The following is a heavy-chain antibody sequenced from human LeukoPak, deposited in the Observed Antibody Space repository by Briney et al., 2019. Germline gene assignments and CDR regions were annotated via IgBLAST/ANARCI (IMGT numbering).Heavy chain of an antibody. Sequence: GGSLRLSCAASGFTVSSNYMSWVRQAPGKGLEWVSVIYSGGSTYYADSVKGRFTISRDNSKNTLYLQMNSLRAKDTAVYYCARDTSPGIAVAGYFDYWGQGTLVTVSS. CDR2: IYSGGST. CDR1: GFTVSSNY. CDR3: ARDTSPGIAVAGYFDY. J-gene: IGHJ4*02. V-gene: IGHV3-66*01. D-gene: IGHD6-19*01.